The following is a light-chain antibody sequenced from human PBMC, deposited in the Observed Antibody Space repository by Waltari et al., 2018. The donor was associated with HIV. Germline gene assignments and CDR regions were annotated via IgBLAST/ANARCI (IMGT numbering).Light chain of an antibody. CDR2: EVS. CDR1: ICAVGGYNL. CDR3: CAYAGSTTYVI. J-gene: IGLJ2*01. Sequence: ALTTPASVPCSPGQTGTPPCSGTICAVGGYNLVSWYHQHPGKAPKLIIHEVSKRPSGVSNRFSGSKSGNTASLTISGLQAEDEADYYCCAYAGSTTYVIFGGGTKLTVL. V-gene: IGLV2-23*02.